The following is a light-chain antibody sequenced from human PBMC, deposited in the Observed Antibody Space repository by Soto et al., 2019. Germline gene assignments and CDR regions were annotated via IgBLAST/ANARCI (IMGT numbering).Light chain of an antibody. CDR1: SGSIASNY. J-gene: IGLJ2*01. CDR2: ADD. Sequence: NFMLTQPHSVSESPGKTVTISCTGSSGSIASNYVQWYQQRPGSAPTTVIYADDQRPSGAPDRFSGSIDSSSNSASLTISGLRTEDEADYYCQSYDSSNVVFGGGTKLTVL. V-gene: IGLV6-57*02. CDR3: QSYDSSNVV.